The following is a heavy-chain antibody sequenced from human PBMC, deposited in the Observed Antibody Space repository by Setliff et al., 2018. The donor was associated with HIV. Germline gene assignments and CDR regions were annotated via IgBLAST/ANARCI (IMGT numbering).Heavy chain of an antibody. CDR2: LNYVGVT. Sequence: PSETLSLTCTVSGGSFTSRSYYWGWIRQPPGKGLEWIGELNYVGVTNHNPSLKSRVTISVEASKRQWSLKLNSVTAADTAVYFCATTECRGADCPQMYDYWGQGILVTVSS. CDR3: ATTECRGADCPQMYDY. V-gene: IGHV4-39*07. D-gene: IGHD2-21*02. J-gene: IGHJ4*02. CDR1: GGSFTSRSYY.